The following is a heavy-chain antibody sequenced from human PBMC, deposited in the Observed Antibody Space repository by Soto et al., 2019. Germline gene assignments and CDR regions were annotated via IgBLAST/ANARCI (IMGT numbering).Heavy chain of an antibody. CDR1: VGSTSTSTNY. D-gene: IGHD3-3*01. CDR2: MYRVVSI. CDR3: ASRSSLSPGSFDF. V-gene: IGHV4-39*01. J-gene: IGHJ4*02. Sequence: SGALSLACRVSVGSTSTSTNYWSWILQPPGKELEWIGSMYRVVSIHYSPPIQSRVTISVDTSNNQFSLMLSSVAANDTAGYYCASRSSLSPGSFDFWGQGTLVTVSS.